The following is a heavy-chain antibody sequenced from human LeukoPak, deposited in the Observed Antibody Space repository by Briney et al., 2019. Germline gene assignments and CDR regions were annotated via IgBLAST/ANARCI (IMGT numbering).Heavy chain of an antibody. V-gene: IGHV3-30*02. CDR2: ILYDGSNK. CDR3: AKDQAGGPTGVYFGY. J-gene: IGHJ4*02. Sequence: RGGSLRLSCAASGFTFSSYCMHWVRQAPGEGLEGVAFILYDGSNKNYADTVKGRFTISRDNSKNTLYMQMNSLRAEDTAVYSCAKDQAGGPTGVYFGYWCRGTLVMVSS. D-gene: IGHD1-14*01. CDR1: GFTFSSYC.